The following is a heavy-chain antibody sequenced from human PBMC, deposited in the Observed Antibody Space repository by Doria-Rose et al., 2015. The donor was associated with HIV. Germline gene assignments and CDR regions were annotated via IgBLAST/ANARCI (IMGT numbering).Heavy chain of an antibody. D-gene: IGHD3-16*01. CDR3: AHGGDVFDI. Sequence: QPPGKALEWLAVIYWIGDKRYSPSLETRLTITEGTSKNQVVLTMTNMDPADTATYYCAHGGDVFDIWGQGTMVTVSS. V-gene: IGHV2-5*01. J-gene: IGHJ3*02. CDR2: IYWIGDK.